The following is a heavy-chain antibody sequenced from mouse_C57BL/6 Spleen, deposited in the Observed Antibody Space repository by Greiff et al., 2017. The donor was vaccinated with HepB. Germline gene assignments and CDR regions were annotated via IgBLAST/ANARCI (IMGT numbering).Heavy chain of an antibody. Sequence: EVQRVESGEGLVKPGGSLKLSCAASGFTFSSYAMSWVRQTPEKRLEWVAYISSGGDYIYYADTVKGRFTISRDNARNTLYLQMSSLKSEDTAMYYCTRGYYYGSSPAWFAYWGQGTLVTVSA. CDR2: ISSGGDYI. CDR3: TRGYYYGSSPAWFAY. D-gene: IGHD1-1*01. V-gene: IGHV5-9-1*02. J-gene: IGHJ3*01. CDR1: GFTFSSYA.